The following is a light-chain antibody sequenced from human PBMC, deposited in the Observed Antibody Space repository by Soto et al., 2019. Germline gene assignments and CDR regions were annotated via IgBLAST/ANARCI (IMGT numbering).Light chain of an antibody. J-gene: IGKJ5*01. CDR3: QQHTNWPPSIS. CDR1: QSVSSY. V-gene: IGKV3-11*01. CDR2: DAS. Sequence: EIVLTQSPATLSLSPGERATFSCRASQSVSSYLAWFQQKPGQAPRLLIYDASHRATGLAARFSGSGSQTDFTLTISSLEPEDFAVYYCQQHTNWPPSISFGPGTRLEIK.